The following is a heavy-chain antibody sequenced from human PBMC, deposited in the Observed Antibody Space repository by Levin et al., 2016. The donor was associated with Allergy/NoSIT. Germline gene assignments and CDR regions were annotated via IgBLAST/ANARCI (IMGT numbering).Heavy chain of an antibody. J-gene: IGHJ6*02. CDR3: AKDRESDYMDV. CDR1: GFTFRTSG. V-gene: IGHV3-30*18. CDR2: ISWDGSRK. Sequence: GESLKISCATSGFTFRTSGMHWVRQAPGKGLEWVADISWDGSRKYYVDSVKGRFTISRDNSESTLYLQMNSLSAEDTAIYYCAKDRESDYMDVWGQGTTVIVSS. D-gene: IGHD3-10*01.